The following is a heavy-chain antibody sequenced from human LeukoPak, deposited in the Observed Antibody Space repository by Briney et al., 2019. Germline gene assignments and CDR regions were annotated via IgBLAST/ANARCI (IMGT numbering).Heavy chain of an antibody. Sequence: GGSLRLSCAASGFTFSSYSMNWVRQAPGKGLEWVSSISSSSSYIYYADSVKGRFTISRDNAKNSLYLQMNSLRAEDTAVYYCARYPFTVTAAFDIWGQGTMVTVSS. D-gene: IGHD4-17*01. CDR3: ARYPFTVTAAFDI. CDR1: GFTFSSYS. CDR2: ISSSSSYI. V-gene: IGHV3-21*01. J-gene: IGHJ3*02.